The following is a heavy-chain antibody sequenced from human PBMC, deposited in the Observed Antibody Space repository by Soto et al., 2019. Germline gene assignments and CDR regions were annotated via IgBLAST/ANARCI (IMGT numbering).Heavy chain of an antibody. CDR1: GFTFSSYA. CDR2: ISGSGGST. Sequence: GGSLRLSCAASGFTFSSYAMSWVRQAPGKGLEWVSAISGSGGSTYYADSVKGRFTISRDNSKNTLYLQMNSLRAEDTAVYYCAKDHYGDYEGGWFDPWGQGTLVTVSS. J-gene: IGHJ5*02. CDR3: AKDHYGDYEGGWFDP. V-gene: IGHV3-23*01. D-gene: IGHD4-17*01.